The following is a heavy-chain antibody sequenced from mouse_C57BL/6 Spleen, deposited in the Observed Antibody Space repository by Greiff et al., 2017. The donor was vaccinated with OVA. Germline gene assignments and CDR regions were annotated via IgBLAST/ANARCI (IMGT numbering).Heavy chain of an antibody. CDR1: GYAFSSSW. CDR2: IYPGDGDT. CDR3: ARSGTGGAWFAY. V-gene: IGHV1-82*01. J-gene: IGHJ3*01. Sequence: QVQLQQSGPELVKPGASVKISCKASGYAFSSSWMNWVKQRPGKGLEWIGRIYPGDGDTNYNGKFKGKATLTADKSSSTAYMQLSSLTSEDSAVYFCARSGTGGAWFAYWGQGTLVTVSA. D-gene: IGHD4-1*01.